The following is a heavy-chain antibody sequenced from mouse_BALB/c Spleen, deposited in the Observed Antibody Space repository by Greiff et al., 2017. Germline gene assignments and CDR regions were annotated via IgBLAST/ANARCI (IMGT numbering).Heavy chain of an antibody. CDR1: GFSLTSYG. V-gene: IGHV2-2*02. Sequence: VMLVESGPGLVQPSQSLSITCTVSGFSLTSYGVHWVRQSPGKGLEWLGVIWSGGSTDYNAAFISRLSISKDNSKSQVFFKMNSLQANDTAIYYCARNTPLPLRSFYAMDYWGQGTSVTVSS. CDR3: ARNTPLPLRSFYAMDY. D-gene: IGHD1-1*01. J-gene: IGHJ4*01. CDR2: IWSGGST.